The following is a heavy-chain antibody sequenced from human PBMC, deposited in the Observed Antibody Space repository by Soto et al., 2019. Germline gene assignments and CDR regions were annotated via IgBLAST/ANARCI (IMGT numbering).Heavy chain of an antibody. Sequence: GESLKISCEAFGYSFATYWIGWVRQSPGKGLEWISSLTGGGDNTHYAESVKGRFTISRDNSKSTLFLQIESLRDGDTAVYYCARGGSGWYPFDYWGQGTLVTVSS. CDR2: LTGGGDNT. J-gene: IGHJ4*02. CDR3: ARGGSGWYPFDY. D-gene: IGHD6-19*01. V-gene: IGHV3-23*01. CDR1: GYSFATYW.